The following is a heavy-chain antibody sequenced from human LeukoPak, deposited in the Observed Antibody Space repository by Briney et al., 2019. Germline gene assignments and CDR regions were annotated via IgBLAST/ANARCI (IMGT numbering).Heavy chain of an antibody. CDR3: ARGRDVLRFLEWLSSYYFDY. CDR1: GYTFTSYY. CDR2: INPSGDST. J-gene: IGHJ4*02. Sequence: GASVKVSCKASGYTFTSYYMHWVRQAPGQGLEWMGIINPSGDSTSYAQKFQGRVTMTRDMSTSTVYMELSSLRSEDTAVYYCARGRDVLRFLEWLSSYYFDYWGQGTLVTVSS. V-gene: IGHV1-46*01. D-gene: IGHD3-3*01.